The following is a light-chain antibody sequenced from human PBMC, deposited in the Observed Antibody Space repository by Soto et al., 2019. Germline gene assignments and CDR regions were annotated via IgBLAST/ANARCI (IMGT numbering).Light chain of an antibody. V-gene: IGLV2-14*01. J-gene: IGLJ1*01. Sequence: LTQPASVSWSPGQSITISCTGTSSDVGGYKYVSWHQLHPGKAPKLIIYEVSNRPSGVSNRFSGSKSGNTASLTISGLQAEDEADYYCSSYSRSTAYVFGTGTKVTVL. CDR3: SSYSRSTAYV. CDR2: EVS. CDR1: SSDVGGYKY.